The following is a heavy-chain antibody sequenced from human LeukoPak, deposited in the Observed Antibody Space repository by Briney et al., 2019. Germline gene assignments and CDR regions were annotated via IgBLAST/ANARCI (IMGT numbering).Heavy chain of an antibody. J-gene: IGHJ6*02. CDR1: GFTFSSYS. Sequence: GGSLRLSCAASGFTFSSYSMNWVRQAPGKGLEWVSYISSSSSTIYYADSVKGRFTISRDNAKNLLYLQMNSLRDEDTAVYYCARVEDCSSTSCYRFVYYYYGMDVWGQGTTVTVSS. CDR3: ARVEDCSSTSCYRFVYYYYGMDV. D-gene: IGHD2-2*01. CDR2: ISSSSSTI. V-gene: IGHV3-48*02.